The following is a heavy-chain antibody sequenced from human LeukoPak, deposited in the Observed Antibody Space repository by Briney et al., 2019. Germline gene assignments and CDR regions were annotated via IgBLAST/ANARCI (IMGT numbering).Heavy chain of an antibody. CDR1: GFTFGDYA. Sequence: GGSLRLSCTASGFTFGDYAMSWVRQAPGKGLEWVGFIRSKAYGGTTEYAASVKGRFTISRDDSKSIAYLQMNSLKTEDTAVYYCTRDCGGDCYSLDAFDIWGQGTMVTVSS. V-gene: IGHV3-49*04. CDR3: TRDCGGDCYSLDAFDI. J-gene: IGHJ3*02. CDR2: IRSKAYGGTT. D-gene: IGHD2-21*02.